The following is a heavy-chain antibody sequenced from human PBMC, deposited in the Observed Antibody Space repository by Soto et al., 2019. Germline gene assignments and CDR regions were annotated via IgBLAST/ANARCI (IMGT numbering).Heavy chain of an antibody. J-gene: IGHJ5*02. V-gene: IGHV1-18*01. CDR1: GYTFTSYG. D-gene: IGHD5-12*01. CDR2: ISAYNGNT. CDR3: ARAGLEMATSNNWFDP. Sequence: ASVKVSCKASGYTFTSYGISWVRQAPGQGLEWMGWISAYNGNTNYAQKLQGRVTITADESTSTAYMELSSLRSEDTAVYYCARAGLEMATSNNWFDPWGQGTLVTV.